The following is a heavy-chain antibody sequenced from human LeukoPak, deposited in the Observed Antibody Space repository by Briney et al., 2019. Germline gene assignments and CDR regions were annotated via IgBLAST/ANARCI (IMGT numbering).Heavy chain of an antibody. CDR3: ARASQQLVLGSFDY. V-gene: IGHV1-18*01. CDR1: GYTFTSYG. Sequence: GASVKVSCKASGYTFTSYGITWVRQAPGQGLEWMGWISAYNGNTNYAQKLQGRVTMTTDTSTSTAYMELRSLRSDDTAVYYCARASQQLVLGSFDYWGQGTLVTVSS. D-gene: IGHD6-13*01. CDR2: ISAYNGNT. J-gene: IGHJ4*02.